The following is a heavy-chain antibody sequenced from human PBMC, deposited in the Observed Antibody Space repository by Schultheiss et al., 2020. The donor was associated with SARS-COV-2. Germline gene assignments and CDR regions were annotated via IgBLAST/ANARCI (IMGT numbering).Heavy chain of an antibody. J-gene: IGHJ6*03. Sequence: SETLSLTCTVSGGSVSSGSYYWSWIRQPPGKGLEWIGYIYYSGSTNYNPSLKSRVTISVDTSKNQFSLKLSSVTAADTAVYYCAREGVYQLLSFYYYMDVWGKGTTVTVSS. CDR1: GGSVSSGSYY. CDR3: AREGVYQLLSFYYYMDV. CDR2: IYYSGST. D-gene: IGHD2-2*01. V-gene: IGHV4-61*01.